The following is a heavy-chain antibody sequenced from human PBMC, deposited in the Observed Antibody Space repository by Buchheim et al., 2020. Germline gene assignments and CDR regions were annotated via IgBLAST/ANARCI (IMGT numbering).Heavy chain of an antibody. CDR3: ARVTSYDFWSGYYGPLDY. J-gene: IGHJ4*02. CDR1: GFTFGSYE. CDR2: ISSSGSTI. V-gene: IGHV3-48*03. D-gene: IGHD3-3*01. Sequence: EVQLVESGGGLVQPGGSPRLSCAASGFTFGSYEMNWVRQALGKGLEWVSYISSSGSTIYYADSVKGRFTISRDNAKNSLYLQMNSLRAEDTAVYYCARVTSYDFWSGYYGPLDYWGQGTL.